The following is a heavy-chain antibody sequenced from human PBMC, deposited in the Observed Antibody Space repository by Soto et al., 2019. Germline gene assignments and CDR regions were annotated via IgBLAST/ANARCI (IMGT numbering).Heavy chain of an antibody. Sequence: PGGSLRLSCAASGFAFSSFSMTWVRQAPGKGLEWVSAISGSGGTTYYADSVKDRFTISRDNSKSTLFLQMHSLRAEDTAVYYCAKYGRDSSAWKADYWGQG. CDR1: GFAFSSFS. CDR3: AKYGRDSSAWKADY. CDR2: ISGSGGTT. J-gene: IGHJ4*02. D-gene: IGHD6-19*01. V-gene: IGHV3-23*01.